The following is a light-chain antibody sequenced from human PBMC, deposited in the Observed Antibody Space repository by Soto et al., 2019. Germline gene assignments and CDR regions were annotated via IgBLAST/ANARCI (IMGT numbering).Light chain of an antibody. Sequence: DIQLTQSPTTLSASVGDRVIITCRASQRMSAWLAWYQQKPGKAPKLLIYDASSLENGVPSRFSGSGSGTEFTLTISSLQPDDFATYYCQQYDTYPWTFGQGTKVDIK. CDR2: DAS. CDR1: QRMSAW. J-gene: IGKJ1*01. CDR3: QQYDTYPWT. V-gene: IGKV1-5*01.